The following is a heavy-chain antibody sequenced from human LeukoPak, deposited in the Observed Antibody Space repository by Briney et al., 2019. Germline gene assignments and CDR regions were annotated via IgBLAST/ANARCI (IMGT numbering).Heavy chain of an antibody. Sequence: SETLSLTCTVSGGSISSHYWSWVRQPPGKGLEWIGYVLDNVRTKDNPSLNSRFTLSADTSKNQFSLRLTSVTAADAAVYYCATIKRGNIFGFFDFWGQGTLVTVSS. CDR1: GGSISSHY. CDR2: VLDNVRT. V-gene: IGHV4-59*11. CDR3: ATIKRGNIFGFFDF. J-gene: IGHJ4*02. D-gene: IGHD5-18*01.